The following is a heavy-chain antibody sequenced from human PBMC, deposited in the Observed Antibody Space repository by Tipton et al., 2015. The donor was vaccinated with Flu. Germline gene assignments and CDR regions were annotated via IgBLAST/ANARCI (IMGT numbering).Heavy chain of an antibody. D-gene: IGHD6-6*01. J-gene: IGHJ4*02. V-gene: IGHV3-74*01. CDR1: GFTFSGYW. Sequence: SLRLSCAASGFTFSGYWMHWVRQAPEKGLMWVAHINSDGRTTRYADSVKGRFTISRDNARNTLYLQMNSLTAEDTAVYYCTRGSSFDHRGQGTLVTVSS. CDR2: INSDGRTT. CDR3: TRGSSFDH.